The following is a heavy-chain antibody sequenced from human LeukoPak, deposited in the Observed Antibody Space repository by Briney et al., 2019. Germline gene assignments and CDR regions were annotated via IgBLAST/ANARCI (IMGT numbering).Heavy chain of an antibody. Sequence: GGSLRLSCAASGFTFSSYAMSWVRQAPGEGLEWVSAISGSGGSTYYADPVKGRFTISRDNSKNTLYLQMNSLRAEDTAVYYCAKPHIVVVTAPPFDYWGQGTLVTVSS. CDR1: GFTFSSYA. D-gene: IGHD2-21*02. V-gene: IGHV3-23*01. CDR3: AKPHIVVVTAPPFDY. J-gene: IGHJ4*02. CDR2: ISGSGGST.